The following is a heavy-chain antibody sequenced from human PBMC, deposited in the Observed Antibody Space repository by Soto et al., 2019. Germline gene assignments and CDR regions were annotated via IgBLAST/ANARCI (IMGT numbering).Heavy chain of an antibody. V-gene: IGHV1-8*01. CDR2: MNPISGNT. CDR1: GYTFTSYD. J-gene: IGHJ4*02. Sequence: GASVKVSCKASGYTFTSYDINWVRQATGQGLERMGWMNPISGNTGYAQNFQGRFTMTMNTSISTAYMELSSLRSEVSAVYYCARTLYGDNVDYWGQGTLVTVSS. CDR3: ARTLYGDNVDY. D-gene: IGHD4-17*01.